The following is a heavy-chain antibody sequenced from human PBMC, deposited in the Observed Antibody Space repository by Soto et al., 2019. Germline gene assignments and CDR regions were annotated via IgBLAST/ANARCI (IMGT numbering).Heavy chain of an antibody. D-gene: IGHD2-15*01. V-gene: IGHV4-59*08. CDR1: GGSISSYY. J-gene: IGHJ4*02. Sequence: QVQLQESGPGLVKPSETLSLTCTVSGGSISSYYWSWIRQPPGKGLEWIGYIYYSGSTNYNPSLRSRVTISVDTSKIQFSLKLSSVTAAGTAVYSCARRWGSAADYWGQGTLVTVSS. CDR2: IYYSGST. CDR3: ARRWGSAADY.